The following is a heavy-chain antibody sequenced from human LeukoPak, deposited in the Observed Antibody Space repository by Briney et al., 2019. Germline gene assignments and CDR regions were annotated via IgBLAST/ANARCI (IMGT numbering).Heavy chain of an antibody. CDR1: GGSFSGYY. Sequence: KPSETLSLTCAVYGGSFSGYYWSWIRQPSGKGLEWIGEINHSGSTNYNPSLKSRVTISVDTSKNQFSLKLSSVTAADTAVYYCARGRYVLLWFGEFSYFDYWGQGTLVTVSS. D-gene: IGHD3-10*01. V-gene: IGHV4-34*01. CDR3: ARGRYVLLWFGEFSYFDY. CDR2: INHSGST. J-gene: IGHJ4*02.